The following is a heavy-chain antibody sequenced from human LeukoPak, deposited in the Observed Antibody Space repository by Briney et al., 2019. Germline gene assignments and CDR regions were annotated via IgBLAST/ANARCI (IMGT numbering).Heavy chain of an antibody. D-gene: IGHD4-17*01. J-gene: IGHJ3*02. CDR1: GFTFSSYA. Sequence: PGGSLRLSCAASGFTFSSYAMSWVRQAPGKGLEWVSAISGSGGSTYYADSVKGRFTISRDNSKNTLYLQMNSLRAEDTAVYYCAKDSPLLNDCGDYVGGNDAFDIWGQGTMVTVSS. CDR2: ISGSGGST. V-gene: IGHV3-23*01. CDR3: AKDSPLLNDCGDYVGGNDAFDI.